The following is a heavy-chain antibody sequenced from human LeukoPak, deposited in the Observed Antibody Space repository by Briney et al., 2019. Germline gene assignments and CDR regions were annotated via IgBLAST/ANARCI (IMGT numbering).Heavy chain of an antibody. CDR2: ISHDGSTT. CDR1: GFTFSNYG. J-gene: IGHJ1*01. D-gene: IGHD6-25*01. V-gene: IGHV3-30*18. Sequence: GGSLRLSCAASGFTFSNYGMQWVRQAPGKGLEWVAVISHDGSTTFYAGSVKGRFTISRDNSKNTLNLQMYSLTPEDTAVYYCAKGPTPYSSGWYFQHWGQGTLVTVSS. CDR3: AKGPTPYSSGWYFQH.